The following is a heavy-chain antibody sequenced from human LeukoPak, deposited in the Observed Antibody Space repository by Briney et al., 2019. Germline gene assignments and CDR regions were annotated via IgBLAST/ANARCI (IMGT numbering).Heavy chain of an antibody. Sequence: GGSLRLSCAASGFTFDDYGMSWVRQAPGKGLEWVAFIRYDGSNKYYADSVKGRFTISRDNSKNTLYLQVNSLRAEDTAVYYCAKDGGDDFWSGYLYYFDYWGQGTLVTVST. CDR3: AKDGGDDFWSGYLYYFDY. CDR1: GFTFDDYG. V-gene: IGHV3-30*02. J-gene: IGHJ4*02. D-gene: IGHD3-3*01. CDR2: IRYDGSNK.